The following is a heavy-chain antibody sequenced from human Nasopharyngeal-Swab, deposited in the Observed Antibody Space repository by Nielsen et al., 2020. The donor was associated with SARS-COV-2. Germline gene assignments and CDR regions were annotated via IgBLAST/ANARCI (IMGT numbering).Heavy chain of an antibody. CDR1: GGSISSYY. Sequence: SETLSLTCTVSGGSISSYYWSWIRQPPGKGLEWIGYIYYSGSTNYNPPLKSRVTISVDTSKNQFSPKLSSVTAADTAVYYCARGYGRGYFDYWGQGTLVTVSS. V-gene: IGHV4-59*01. D-gene: IGHD5-18*01. CDR3: ARGYGRGYFDY. CDR2: IYYSGST. J-gene: IGHJ4*02.